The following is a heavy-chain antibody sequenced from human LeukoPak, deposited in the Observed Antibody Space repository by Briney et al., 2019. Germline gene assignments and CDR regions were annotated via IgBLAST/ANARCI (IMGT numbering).Heavy chain of an antibody. Sequence: GGSLRLSCAASGFTFSSYSMNWVRQAPGKGLEWVSSISSSSSYIYYADSVKGRFTISRDNAKNSLYLQMNSPRAEDTAVYYCARATYGDYYDSSGYDYWGQGTLVTVSS. CDR2: ISSSSSYI. J-gene: IGHJ4*02. CDR1: GFTFSSYS. V-gene: IGHV3-21*01. CDR3: ARATYGDYYDSSGYDY. D-gene: IGHD3-22*01.